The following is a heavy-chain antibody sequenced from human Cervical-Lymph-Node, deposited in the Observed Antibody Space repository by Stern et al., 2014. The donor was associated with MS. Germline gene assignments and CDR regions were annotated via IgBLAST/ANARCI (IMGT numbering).Heavy chain of an antibody. CDR3: ARQRYFDY. Sequence: VQLVQSGPEVKRPGESLKISCQASGYTFTSYWIGWVRQMPGKGVEWISIIFPGGSDIRYSPSFQAQVTISADKSSSTAYLQWNNLKASDTAIYYCARQRYFDYWGQGTLVTVSS. CDR1: GYTFTSYW. CDR2: IFPGGSDI. V-gene: IGHV5-51*01. J-gene: IGHJ4*02.